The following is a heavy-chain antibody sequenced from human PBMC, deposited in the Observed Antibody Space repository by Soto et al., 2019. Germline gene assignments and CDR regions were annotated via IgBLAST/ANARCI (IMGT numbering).Heavy chain of an antibody. CDR2: ISANSGNT. D-gene: IGHD1-1*01. J-gene: IGHJ4*02. Sequence: QVQLVQSGAEVKKPGASVKVSCKASGYTFTSNGISWVRQAPGQGLEGMGWISANSGNTNYAETLQXXVXMXXETSTTTAYMQLRSLRSDDTAVYYCARDRNHGLDNWGQGTLVTVSS. CDR1: GYTFTSNG. V-gene: IGHV1-18*01. CDR3: ARDRNHGLDN.